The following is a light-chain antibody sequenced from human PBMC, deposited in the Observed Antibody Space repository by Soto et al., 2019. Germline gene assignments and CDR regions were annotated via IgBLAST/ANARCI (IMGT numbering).Light chain of an antibody. Sequence: QSALTQPASVSGSPGQSITISCTGTSSDVGSYNLVSWYQQHPGKAPKLMIYEGSKRPSGVSNRFSGSKSGNTASLTISGLQAEDEADYYCCSYAGSSTFEGFGNGTKLTVL. CDR2: EGS. V-gene: IGLV2-23*03. CDR1: SSDVGSYNL. J-gene: IGLJ1*01. CDR3: CSYAGSSTFEG.